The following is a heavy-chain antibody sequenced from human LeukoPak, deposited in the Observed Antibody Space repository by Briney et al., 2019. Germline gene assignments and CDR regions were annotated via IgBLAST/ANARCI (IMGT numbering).Heavy chain of an antibody. V-gene: IGHV4-59*12. CDR3: ARDLSGSPATGDLHDAFDI. CDR2: IYYSGST. D-gene: IGHD1-26*01. CDR1: GGSISSYY. Sequence: PSETLSLTCTVSGGSISSYYWSWIRQPPGKGLEWIGYIYYSGSTNYNPSLKSRVTMSVDTSKNQFSLKLSSVTAADTAVYYCARDLSGSPATGDLHDAFDIWGQGTMVTVSS. J-gene: IGHJ3*02.